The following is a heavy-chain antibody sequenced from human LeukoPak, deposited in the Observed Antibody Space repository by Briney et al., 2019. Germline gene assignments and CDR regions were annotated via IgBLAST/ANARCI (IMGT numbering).Heavy chain of an antibody. J-gene: IGHJ3*02. V-gene: IGHV4-39*01. D-gene: IGHD3-22*01. Sequence: TSETLSLTCTVSGGSISSSSYYWGWIRQPPGKGLEWIGSIYYSGSTYYNPSLKSRVTISVDTSKNQFSLKLSSVTAADTAVYYCARHSYYDSSGYYPDAFDIWRQGTMVTVSS. CDR3: ARHSYYDSSGYYPDAFDI. CDR1: GGSISSSSYY. CDR2: IYYSGST.